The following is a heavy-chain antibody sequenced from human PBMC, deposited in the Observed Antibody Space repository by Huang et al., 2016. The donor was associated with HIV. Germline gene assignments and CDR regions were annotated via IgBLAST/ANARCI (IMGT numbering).Heavy chain of an antibody. CDR1: GYDFGSYG. V-gene: IGHV1-18*01. CDR2: I. Sequence: QVQLVRSGGEVMQPGASVRVYCKASGYDFGSYGMSWVRQAPGQGLEWLGGIGRVTMTTDTSTTTTYMELRRLRSDDTAMYYCARDPYYSNRWKRNDASFLWGQGTMITVSS. J-gene: IGHJ3*01. CDR3: ARDPYYSNRWKRNDASFL. D-gene: IGHD4-4*01.